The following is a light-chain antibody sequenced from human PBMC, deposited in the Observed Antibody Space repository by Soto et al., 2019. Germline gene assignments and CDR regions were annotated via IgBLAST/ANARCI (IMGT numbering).Light chain of an antibody. V-gene: IGKV1-39*01. CDR1: QNINTY. Sequence: DIQMTQSPYSLSAAVGDRVTIACRASQNINTYLHWYQQKPGKAPKLLIFDADSLQSGVPSRFSGGGSRTDFTLTITSLQPEDFATYYCQQPSSDPFTFGPGTKVDIK. CDR2: DAD. CDR3: QQPSSDPFT. J-gene: IGKJ3*01.